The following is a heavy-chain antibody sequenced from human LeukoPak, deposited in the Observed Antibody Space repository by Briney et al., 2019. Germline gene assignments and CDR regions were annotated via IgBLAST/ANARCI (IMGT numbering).Heavy chain of an antibody. Sequence: GGSLRLSCAASGFTFSRYAIGWVRQAPGKGLEWVSAISASGGSTYYVDSVKGRFTISRDTSKNTLFLQMSSLRAEDTAIYYCAKDRPLNWGYYFDYWGQGTLVTVSS. CDR2: ISASGGST. J-gene: IGHJ4*02. CDR1: GFTFSRYA. CDR3: AKDRPLNWGYYFDY. V-gene: IGHV3-23*01. D-gene: IGHD7-27*01.